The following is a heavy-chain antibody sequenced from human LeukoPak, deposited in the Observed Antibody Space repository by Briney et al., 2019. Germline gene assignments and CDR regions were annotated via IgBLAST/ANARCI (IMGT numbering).Heavy chain of an antibody. CDR2: INPSGGST. CDR3: ARDFRGNYYDSSGYYNDY. V-gene: IGHV1-46*01. CDR1: GYTFTSYY. Sequence: ASVKVSCKASGYTFTSYYMHWVRQPPGQGLEWMGIINPSGGSTSYAQKFQGRVTMTRDTSTSTVYMELSSLRSEDTAVYYCARDFRGNYYDSSGYYNDYWGQGTLVTVSS. D-gene: IGHD3-22*01. J-gene: IGHJ4*02.